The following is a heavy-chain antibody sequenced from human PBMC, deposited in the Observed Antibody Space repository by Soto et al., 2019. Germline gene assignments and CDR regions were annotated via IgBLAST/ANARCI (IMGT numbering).Heavy chain of an antibody. V-gene: IGHV3-33*01. CDR1: GFTFSSYG. J-gene: IGHJ4*02. D-gene: IGHD3-10*01. CDR2: LRYDGGNK. CDR3: ARAGVWFGELRWCYFDY. Sequence: QVQLVESGGGVVQPGRSLRLSCAASGFTFSSYGMHWVRQAPGKGLVWVAVLRYDGGNKYYADSVKGRFTISRDNSKNAQYLQMHSLRAEETAVYYCARAGVWFGELRWCYFDYFGQGTLVTVSS.